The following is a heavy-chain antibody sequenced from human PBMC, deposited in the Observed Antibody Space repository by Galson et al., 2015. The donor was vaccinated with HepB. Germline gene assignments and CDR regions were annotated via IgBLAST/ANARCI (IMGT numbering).Heavy chain of an antibody. V-gene: IGHV3-30-3*01. J-gene: IGHJ4*01. CDR3: ARERARGFSNFVDY. CDR1: DFTFGSYD. Sequence: SLRLSCAAFDFTFGSYDMHWVRQAPGRGLEWVAIISYEGSKKYYGDFLEGRFTISRDNSKNTLNLQMNSLRVEDTAVYYCARERARGFSNFVDYWGHGTLVTVSS. D-gene: IGHD4-11*01. CDR2: ISYEGSKK.